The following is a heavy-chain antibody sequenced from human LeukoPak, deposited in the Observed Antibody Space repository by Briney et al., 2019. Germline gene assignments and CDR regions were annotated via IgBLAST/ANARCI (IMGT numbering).Heavy chain of an antibody. CDR2: ISYDGSDK. V-gene: IGHV3-30*18. Sequence: SGGSLRLSCAASGFTFSTYGMHWVRQAPGKGLEWVAVISYDGSDKYYADSVKGRFTISRDNSKNTVSLQMNSLRSGDTAVYYCAKDWGGRGCCGDYFDYGGQGSLVTVS. CDR1: GFTFSTYG. J-gene: IGHJ4*02. CDR3: AKDWGGRGCCGDYFDY. D-gene: IGHD6-19*01.